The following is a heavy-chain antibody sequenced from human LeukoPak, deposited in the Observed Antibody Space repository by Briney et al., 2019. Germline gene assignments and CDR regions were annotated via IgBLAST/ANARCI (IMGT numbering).Heavy chain of an antibody. CDR1: GYTFTVYY. J-gene: IGHJ6*02. CDR3: ARGGVSSSWYETDYYYYYGMDV. V-gene: IGHV1-2*02. D-gene: IGHD6-13*01. Sequence: GASVKVSCTASGYTFTVYYMHWVRQAPGQGLEWMGWINPNSGGTNYAQKFQGRVTMTRDTSISTAYMELSRLRSDDTAVYYCARGGVSSSWYETDYYYYYGMDVWGQGTTVTVSS. CDR2: INPNSGGT.